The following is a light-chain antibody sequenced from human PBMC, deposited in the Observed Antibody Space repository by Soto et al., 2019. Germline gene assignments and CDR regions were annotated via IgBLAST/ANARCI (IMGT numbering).Light chain of an antibody. Sequence: EIVMTQSPATLSLSPGERATLSCRASQSVSSSYFSWYQQKPGQAPRLLIYGASTRAAGIPARFSGSGSGTDFTLTISSLQPEDFAVYYCQQDYNFPPYTFGQGTKLEIK. CDR3: QQDYNFPPYT. J-gene: IGKJ2*01. CDR2: GAS. V-gene: IGKV3D-7*01. CDR1: QSVSSSY.